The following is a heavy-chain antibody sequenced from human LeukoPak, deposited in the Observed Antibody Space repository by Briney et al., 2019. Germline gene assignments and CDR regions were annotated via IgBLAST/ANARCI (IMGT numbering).Heavy chain of an antibody. CDR2: ISRNGDVT. Sequence: GGSLRLSCAASGFIFSNYGMDWVRQAPGKGLEWAAYISRNGDVTHYADSVKGRFTISRDNAKNLLYLQMNSLRAEDTAVYYCARLFGSDGYWGQGTLVTVSS. CDR3: ARLFGSDGY. D-gene: IGHD2-21*01. V-gene: IGHV3-48*01. CDR1: GFIFSNYG. J-gene: IGHJ4*02.